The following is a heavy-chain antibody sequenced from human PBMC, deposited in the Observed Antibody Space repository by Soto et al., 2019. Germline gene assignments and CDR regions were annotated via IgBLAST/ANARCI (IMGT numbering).Heavy chain of an antibody. CDR3: ARLTIAAAGSDAFDI. V-gene: IGHV3-66*02. CDR2: IYSGGST. Sequence: GGSLRLSCAASGFTVSSNYMSWVRQAPGKGLEWVSVIYSGGSTYYADSVKGRFTISRDNSKNTLYLQMNSLRAEDTAVYYCARLTIAAAGSDAFDIWGQGTMVTVSS. J-gene: IGHJ3*02. D-gene: IGHD6-13*01. CDR1: GFTVSSNY.